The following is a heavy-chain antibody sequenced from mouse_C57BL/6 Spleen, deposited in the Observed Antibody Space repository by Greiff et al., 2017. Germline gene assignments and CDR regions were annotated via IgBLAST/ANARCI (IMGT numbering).Heavy chain of an antibody. D-gene: IGHD2-4*01. Sequence: QVQLQQPGAELVKPGASVKMSCKASGYTFTSYWITWVKQRPGQGLEWIGDIYPGSGSTNYNEKFKSKATLTVDTSSSTAYMQLSSLTSEDSAVYYCARAVPYDYGFADWGKGTLVTVSA. CDR3: ARAVPYDYGFAD. J-gene: IGHJ3*01. CDR2: IYPGSGST. CDR1: GYTFTSYW. V-gene: IGHV1-55*01.